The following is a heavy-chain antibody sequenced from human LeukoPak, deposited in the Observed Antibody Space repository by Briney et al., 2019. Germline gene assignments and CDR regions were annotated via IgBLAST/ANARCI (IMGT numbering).Heavy chain of an antibody. V-gene: IGHV4-59*12. CDR3: ARGLGYDFWSGYLDY. J-gene: IGHJ4*02. D-gene: IGHD3-3*01. CDR2: IYHSGST. CDR1: GGSISSYY. Sequence: SETLSLTCTVSGGSISSYYWSWIRQPPGKGLEWIGYIYHSGSTYYNPSLKSRVTISVDRSKNQFSLKLSSVTAADTAVYYCARGLGYDFWSGYLDYWGQGTLVTVSS.